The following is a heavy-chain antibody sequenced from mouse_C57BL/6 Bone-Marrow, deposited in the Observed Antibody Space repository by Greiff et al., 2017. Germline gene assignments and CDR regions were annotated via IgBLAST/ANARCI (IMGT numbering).Heavy chain of an antibody. Sequence: QVQLQQSGPELVKPGASVKISCKASGYTFTDYYINWVKQRPGQGLEWIGWIFPGSGSTYYNEKFKGKATLTVDKSSSTAYMLLSSLTSEDSAVYFCARPPTVVAKDYAMDYWGQGTSVTVSS. CDR2: IFPGSGST. D-gene: IGHD1-1*01. CDR1: GYTFTDYY. CDR3: ARPPTVVAKDYAMDY. V-gene: IGHV1-75*01. J-gene: IGHJ4*01.